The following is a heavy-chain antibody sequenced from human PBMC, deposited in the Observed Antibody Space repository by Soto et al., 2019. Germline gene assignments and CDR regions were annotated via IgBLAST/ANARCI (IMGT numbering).Heavy chain of an antibody. Sequence: EVQLVESGGGLVQPGGSLRLSCAASGFTFSNYWMHWVRQAPGKGLVWVSRINNDGSSTSHADSVKGRFAISRDDAKNTLHLQMSSLRADDTAVYYCARSTVTRARADWGLGTLVTVSS. CDR3: ARSTVTRARAD. J-gene: IGHJ4*02. CDR2: INNDGSST. D-gene: IGHD4-17*01. V-gene: IGHV3-74*01. CDR1: GFTFSNYW.